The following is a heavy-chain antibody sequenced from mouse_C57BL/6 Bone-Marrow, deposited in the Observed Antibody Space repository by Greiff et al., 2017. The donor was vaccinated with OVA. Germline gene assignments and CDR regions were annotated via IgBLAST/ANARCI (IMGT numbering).Heavy chain of an antibody. J-gene: IGHJ3*01. Sequence: QVQLQQPGAELVKPGASVKVSCKASGYTFTSYWMHWVKQRPGQGLEWIGRIHPSDSDTNYNQQIQGKATLTVDKSYNAAYMQLSSLTSYDSAVNYCAVTPYSNYSPWFAYWGQGTLVTVSA. CDR1: GYTFTSYW. CDR2: IHPSDSDT. CDR3: AVTPYSNYSPWFAY. D-gene: IGHD2-5*01. V-gene: IGHV1-74*01.